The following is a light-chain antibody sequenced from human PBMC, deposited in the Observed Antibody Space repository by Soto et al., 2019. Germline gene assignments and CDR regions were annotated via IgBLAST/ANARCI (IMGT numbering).Light chain of an antibody. CDR2: DSS. V-gene: IGKV3-11*01. CDR1: QSLSIY. J-gene: IGKJ4*01. CDR3: QQRYNWPPLT. Sequence: EVVLTQSPATLSLSPGERANLSCRASQSLSIYLAWYQQKPGQAPRLLIYDSSNRSTGVPDRFSGSGSGTVFTLTISSLEPEDFAVYYCQQRYNWPPLTFGGGTRVEIK.